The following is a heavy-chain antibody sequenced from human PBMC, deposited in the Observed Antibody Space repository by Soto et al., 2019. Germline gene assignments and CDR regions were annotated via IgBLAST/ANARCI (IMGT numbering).Heavy chain of an antibody. CDR3: ARGVGSSPPRY. V-gene: IGHV4-59*01. D-gene: IGHD1-26*01. Sequence: SETLSLTCTISGGSLSVYYWSWVRQPPGHELEWIGYIYASGSPYYNPSLRSRVTISADTSKNQISLKLTSPTAADPAVYYCARGVGSSPPRYWGRGTLVTVSS. CDR1: GGSLSVYY. J-gene: IGHJ4*02. CDR2: IYASGSP.